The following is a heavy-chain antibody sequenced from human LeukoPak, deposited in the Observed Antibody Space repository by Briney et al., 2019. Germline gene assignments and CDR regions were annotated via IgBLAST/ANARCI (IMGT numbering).Heavy chain of an antibody. J-gene: IGHJ6*02. CDR2: IYWDDDR. Sequence: SGPTLVKPTQTLTLTCSLSGLSLNTAGVGVGWIRQPPGKALEWLALIYWDDDRRYNPSLKTRLTITKDTSKNQVVLTVTNMDPVDTATYYCAKAGYGSGSYLRYYYYGMDVWGQGTTVTVSS. D-gene: IGHD3-10*01. CDR3: AKAGYGSGSYLRYYYYGMDV. V-gene: IGHV2-5*02. CDR1: GLSLNTAGVG.